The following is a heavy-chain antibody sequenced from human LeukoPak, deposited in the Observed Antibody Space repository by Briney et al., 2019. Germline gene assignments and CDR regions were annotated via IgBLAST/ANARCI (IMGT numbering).Heavy chain of an antibody. J-gene: IGHJ4*02. Sequence: GGSLRLSCAASGFTFSNYGMHWVRQAPGKGLEWVAFIRFDEDNKYYGDSVKGRFTISRDNSKNTLYLQMNSLRAEDTAVYYCAKDITRFGDRRPFDYRGQGILVTVSS. CDR1: GFTFSNYG. CDR3: AKDITRFGDRRPFDY. V-gene: IGHV3-30*02. CDR2: IRFDEDNK. D-gene: IGHD3-10*01.